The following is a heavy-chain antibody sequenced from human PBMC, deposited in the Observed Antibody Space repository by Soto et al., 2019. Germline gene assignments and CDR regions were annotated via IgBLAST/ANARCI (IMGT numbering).Heavy chain of an antibody. Sequence: LSLTCTVSGGSISSYYWSWIRQPPGKGLEWIGYIYYSGSTNYNPSLKSRVTISVDTSKNQFSLKLSSVTAADTAVYYCAIVSPSQDIVLMVYATSYDAFDIWGQGTMVTVSS. CDR2: IYYSGST. V-gene: IGHV4-59*01. D-gene: IGHD2-8*01. J-gene: IGHJ3*02. CDR1: GGSISSYY. CDR3: AIVSPSQDIVLMVYATSYDAFDI.